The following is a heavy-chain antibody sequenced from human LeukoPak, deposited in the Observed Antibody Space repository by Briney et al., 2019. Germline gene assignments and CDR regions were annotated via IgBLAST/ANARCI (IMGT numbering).Heavy chain of an antibody. V-gene: IGHV3-53*01. D-gene: IGHD2-2*01. J-gene: IGHJ6*02. CDR2: IYSGGST. CDR3: AREVRDIVVVPAATTYYYYYGMDV. Sequence: GGSLRLSCAASGFTVSSNYMSWVRQAPGKGVEWVSVIYSGGSTYYADSVKGRFTISRDNSKNTLYLQMNSLRAEDTAVYYCAREVRDIVVVPAATTYYYYYGMDVWGQGTTVTVSS. CDR1: GFTVSSNY.